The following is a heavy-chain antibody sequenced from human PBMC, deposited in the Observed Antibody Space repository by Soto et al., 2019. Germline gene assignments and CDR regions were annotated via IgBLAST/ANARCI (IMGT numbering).Heavy chain of an antibody. CDR1: GFTFSSYS. CDR2: ISSSSSYI. Sequence: EVQLVESGGGLVKPGGSLRLSCAASGFTFSSYSMNWVRQAPGKGLEWVSSISSSSSYIYYADSVKGRFTISRDNAKNSLYLKMNSLRAEDTAVYYCARDQYYDFWSGYYTWFDPWCQGTLVTVSS. V-gene: IGHV3-21*01. CDR3: ARDQYYDFWSGYYTWFDP. J-gene: IGHJ5*02. D-gene: IGHD3-3*01.